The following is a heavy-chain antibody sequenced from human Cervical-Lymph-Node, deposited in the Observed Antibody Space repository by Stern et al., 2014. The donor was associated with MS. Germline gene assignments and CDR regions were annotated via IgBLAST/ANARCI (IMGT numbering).Heavy chain of an antibody. CDR2: ISADTGDA. D-gene: IGHD1-26*01. CDR1: GYSFTDYF. V-gene: IGHV1-2*02. J-gene: IGHJ4*02. Sequence: VQLVESGAEVKKPGASVKVSCKASGYSFTDYFIHWVRQAPGQGLEWMGWISADTGDANYAQRFQGRVTMTRDTSISTTYMELSRLRSDDTAVYYCARDRGSHSDYWGQGTLVTVSS. CDR3: ARDRGSHSDY.